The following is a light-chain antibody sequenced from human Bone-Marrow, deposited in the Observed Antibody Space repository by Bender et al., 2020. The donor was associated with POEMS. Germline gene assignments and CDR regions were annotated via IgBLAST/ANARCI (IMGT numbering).Light chain of an antibody. Sequence: QSALTQPASVSGSPGQSITISCTGTRNDIGGYKYVSWYQQHPGEAPKLIIYEASQRPSGVPDRFSGSKSGNTASLTVSGLQPEDEADYYCSSYAGSHGYVFGTGTMVTVL. CDR2: EAS. CDR1: RNDIGGYKY. CDR3: SSYAGSHGYV. J-gene: IGLJ1*01. V-gene: IGLV2-8*01.